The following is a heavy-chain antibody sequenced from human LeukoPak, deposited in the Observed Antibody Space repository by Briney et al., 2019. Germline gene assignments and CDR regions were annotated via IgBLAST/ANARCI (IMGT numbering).Heavy chain of an antibody. CDR1: GGSFSGYY. D-gene: IGHD6-13*01. V-gene: IGHV4-34*01. CDR3: ARGGIAAADDY. CDR2: INHSGST. Sequence: TETLSLTCAVYGGSFSGYYWSWIRQPPGKGLEWIGEINHSGSTNYNPSLKSRVTISVDTSKNQFSLKLSPVTAADTAVYYCARGGIAAADDYWGQGTLVTVSS. J-gene: IGHJ4*02.